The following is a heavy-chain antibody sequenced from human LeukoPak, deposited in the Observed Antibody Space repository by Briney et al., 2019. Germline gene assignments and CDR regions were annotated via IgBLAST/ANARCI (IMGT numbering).Heavy chain of an antibody. V-gene: IGHV3-23*01. CDR3: AKGGSMVRGVPGPFDY. CDR2: ISGSGGHT. Sequence: GGSLRLSCAASGFTFSNYAMGWVRQAPGKGLEWVSAISGSGGHTYYADSVKGRFTISRDNSKNTLFLQMNSLRAEDTAVYYCAKGGSMVRGVPGPFDYWGQGTLVTVSS. CDR1: GFTFSNYA. J-gene: IGHJ4*02. D-gene: IGHD3-10*01.